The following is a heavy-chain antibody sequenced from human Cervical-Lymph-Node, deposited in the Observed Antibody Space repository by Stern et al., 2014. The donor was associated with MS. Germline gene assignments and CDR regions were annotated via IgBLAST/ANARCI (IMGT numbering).Heavy chain of an antibody. CDR3: AKRRDGFNYLAS. V-gene: IGHV3-30*18. Sequence: VQLVESGGGVVQPGRSLRLSCSASGFTFSSYGMHWARQIPGKGLEWVTLISSDGTEEFYADSVKGRFTISRDNSKKTLYLQMNGLRAEDTAVYSCAKRRDGFNYLASWGQGTLVTVSS. CDR1: GFTFSSYG. CDR2: ISSDGTEE. D-gene: IGHD5-24*01. J-gene: IGHJ5*01.